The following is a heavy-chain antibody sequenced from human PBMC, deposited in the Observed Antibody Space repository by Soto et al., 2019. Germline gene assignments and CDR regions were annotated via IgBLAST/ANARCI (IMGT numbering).Heavy chain of an antibody. Sequence: QVQLVQSGAEVKKPGASVKVSCKSSGYTFTSYYLHWVRQAPGQGLEWMGVINPSGGSTTYAQKFQGGVTMTRDTSTSTVYMQLSSLGSEDTAVYYCARGVSSGYDYWGQGTLVTVSS. D-gene: IGHD3-22*01. CDR2: INPSGGST. CDR3: ARGVSSGYDY. V-gene: IGHV1-46*01. CDR1: GYTFTSYY. J-gene: IGHJ4*02.